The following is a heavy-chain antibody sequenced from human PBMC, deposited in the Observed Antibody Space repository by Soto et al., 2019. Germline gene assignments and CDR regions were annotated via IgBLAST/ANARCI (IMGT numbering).Heavy chain of an antibody. Sequence: SETLSLTCTVSGGSISSYYWSWIRQPPGKGLEWIGYIYYSGSTNYNPSLKSRVTISVDTSKNQFSLKLSSVTAADTAVYYCARHLTQLWPHWFDPWGQGTLVTVSS. D-gene: IGHD5-18*01. J-gene: IGHJ5*02. CDR3: ARHLTQLWPHWFDP. V-gene: IGHV4-59*08. CDR1: GGSISSYY. CDR2: IYYSGST.